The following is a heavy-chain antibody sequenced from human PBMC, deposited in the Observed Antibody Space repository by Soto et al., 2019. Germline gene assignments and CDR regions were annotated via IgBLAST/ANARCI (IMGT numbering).Heavy chain of an antibody. D-gene: IGHD5-12*01. CDR3: ARAISGYVT. J-gene: IGHJ5*02. V-gene: IGHV1-3*04. CDR1: GITYTTYA. Sequence: QVQLVQSGAEVKKPGASVKVSCKAPGITYTTYAIHWVRQAPGQGLEWMGWINTGNGNTRYSQRFQGRVTLTTDTSASTAYMDLSSPTSEDTAVYYCARAISGYVTWGQGTLITVSS. CDR2: INTGNGNT.